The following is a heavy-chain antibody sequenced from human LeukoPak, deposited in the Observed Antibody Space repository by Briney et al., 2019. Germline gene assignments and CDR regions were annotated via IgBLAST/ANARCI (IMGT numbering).Heavy chain of an antibody. CDR1: GFTFSSYA. CDR2: ISYDGSNK. J-gene: IGHJ6*02. CDR3: AREVLFGANGMDV. V-gene: IGHV3-30*04. D-gene: IGHD3-3*01. Sequence: GGSLRLSCAASGFTFSSYAMRWVRQAPGKGLEWVAVISYDGSNKYYADSVKGRFTISRDNSKNTLYLQMNSLRAEDTAVYYCAREVLFGANGMDVWGQGTTVTVSS.